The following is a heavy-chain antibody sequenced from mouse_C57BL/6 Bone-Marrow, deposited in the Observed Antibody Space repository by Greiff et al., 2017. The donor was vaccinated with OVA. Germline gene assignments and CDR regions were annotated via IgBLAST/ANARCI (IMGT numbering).Heavy chain of an antibody. J-gene: IGHJ3*01. CDR3: ARSEYYGNPWFAY. Sequence: QVQLKQPGAELVKPGASVKLSCKASGYTFTSYWMHWVKQRPGQGLEWIGMIHPNSGSTNYNEKFKSKATLTVDKSSSTAYMQLSSLTSEDSAVYYGARSEYYGNPWFAYWGQGTLVTVSA. D-gene: IGHD2-1*01. CDR1: GYTFTSYW. CDR2: IHPNSGST. V-gene: IGHV1-64*01.